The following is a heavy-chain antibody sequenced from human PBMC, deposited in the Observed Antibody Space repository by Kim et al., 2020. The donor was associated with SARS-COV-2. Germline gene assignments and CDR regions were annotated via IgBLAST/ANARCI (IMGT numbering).Heavy chain of an antibody. CDR2: T. Sequence: TNYAQKFQGRVTMTRDPSISTAYMELSRLRSDDTAVYYCARSTGGGWFDPWGQGTLVTVSS. V-gene: IGHV1-2*02. J-gene: IGHJ5*02. D-gene: IGHD3-10*01. CDR3: ARSTGGGWFDP.